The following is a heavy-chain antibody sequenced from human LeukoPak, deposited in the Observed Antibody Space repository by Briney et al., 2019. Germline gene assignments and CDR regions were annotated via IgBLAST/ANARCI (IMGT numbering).Heavy chain of an antibody. CDR2: IYIGVST. CDR3: AKGLYYDSSGYEIFDY. CDR1: LFPPTINY. D-gene: IGHD3-22*01. V-gene: IGHV3-66*01. J-gene: IGHJ4*02. Sequence: GSPRLSPALSLFPPTINYTSSVCEAPGGRVGSVSIIYIGVSTHYTASAKGRFTISRDNSKNTLDLQMNSLRAEDTAVYYCAKGLYYDSSGYEIFDYWGQGTLVSVSS.